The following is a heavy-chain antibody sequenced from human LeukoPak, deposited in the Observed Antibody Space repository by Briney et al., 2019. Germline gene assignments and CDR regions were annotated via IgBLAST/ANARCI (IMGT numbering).Heavy chain of an antibody. CDR1: GYTFTSYY. CDR3: ARDSGLRFLEWLVDP. J-gene: IGHJ5*02. V-gene: IGHV1-46*03. Sequence: ASVKVSCKASGYTFTSYYMHWVRQAPGQGLEWMGIINPSGGSTSYAQKFQGRVTMTRDTSTSTVYMELSSLRSEDTAVYYCARDSGLRFLEWLVDPWGQGTLVTVSS. D-gene: IGHD3-3*01. CDR2: INPSGGST.